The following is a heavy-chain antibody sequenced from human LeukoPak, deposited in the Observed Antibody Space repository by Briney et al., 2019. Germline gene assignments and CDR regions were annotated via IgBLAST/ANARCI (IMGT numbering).Heavy chain of an antibody. V-gene: IGHV4-30-4*08. Sequence: SETLSLTCTVSGGSITSGDSFWNCIRQPPGKGLEWIAYIHYSGSTYYNPSLKSRVTISVDTSKNQFSLKLSSVTAADTAVYYCARSGGVRGHYFDSWGQGTLVTVSS. CDR1: GGSITSGDSF. CDR2: IHYSGST. CDR3: ARSGGVRGHYFDS. D-gene: IGHD3-10*01. J-gene: IGHJ4*02.